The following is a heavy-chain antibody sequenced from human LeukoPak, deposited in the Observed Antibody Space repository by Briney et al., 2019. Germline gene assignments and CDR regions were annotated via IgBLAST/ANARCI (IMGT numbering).Heavy chain of an antibody. Sequence: GGSLRLSCAASGFTFISFWMSGVRQAPGKGLEWVANIKHDGGEKYYVDSVKGRFTISRDNAKNSLYLQMNSLRPEDTAVYYCARDRSSGWPGSFDYWGQGTLVTVSS. D-gene: IGHD6-19*01. J-gene: IGHJ4*02. V-gene: IGHV3-7*01. CDR2: IKHDGGEK. CDR3: ARDRSSGWPGSFDY. CDR1: GFTFISFW.